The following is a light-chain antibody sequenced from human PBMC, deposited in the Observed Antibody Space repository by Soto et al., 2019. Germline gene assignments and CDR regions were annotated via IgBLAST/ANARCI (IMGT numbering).Light chain of an antibody. CDR2: GAS. J-gene: IGKJ5*01. CDR3: QQYGSSPPIT. CDR1: QRVSSSC. Sequence: EIVLTQSPGTLSLSPGERATLSCRASQRVSSSCLAWYQQRPGQAPRLLIYGASSRATGIPDRFSGSGSGTDFTLTISRLEPEDFAVYFCQQYGSSPPITFGQGTRLEIK. V-gene: IGKV3-20*01.